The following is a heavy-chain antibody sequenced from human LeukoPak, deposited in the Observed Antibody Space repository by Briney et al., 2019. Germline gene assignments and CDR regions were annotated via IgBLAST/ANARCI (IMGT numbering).Heavy chain of an antibody. J-gene: IGHJ3*02. CDR3: ARRPPWWQDPGIAVDI. D-gene: IGHD2-15*01. V-gene: IGHV4-39*01. CDR2: IYYSGST. CDR1: GDSINYSRYY. Sequence: SETLSLNCAVSGDSINYSRYYWGWIRQAPGNGLEWLGLIYYSGSTSYNPSLKGRITMSVDTSKNQFSLKLRSVTAADSAVYYCARRPPWWQDPGIAVDIWSQGTMVTASS.